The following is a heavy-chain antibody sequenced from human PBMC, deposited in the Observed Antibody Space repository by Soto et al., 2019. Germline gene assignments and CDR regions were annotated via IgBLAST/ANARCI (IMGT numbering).Heavy chain of an antibody. CDR3: AAELYSGGRCCSFDI. CDR2: IVVGAGNT. CDR1: VYALTKSL. V-gene: IGHV1-58*01. D-gene: IGHD2-15*01. J-gene: IGHJ6*01. Sequence: ALKVACKGAVYALTKSLVQRGRNTREQRLEWMAWIVVGAGNTNYAQELQERLTITRDVSTNTAYMELSSLRSEDTAVYYCAAELYSGGRCCSFDIWGQGTTVSVSS.